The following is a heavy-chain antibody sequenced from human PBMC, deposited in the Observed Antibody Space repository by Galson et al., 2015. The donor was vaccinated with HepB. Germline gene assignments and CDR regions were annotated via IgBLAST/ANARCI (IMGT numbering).Heavy chain of an antibody. CDR2: IYYSGST. Sequence: ETLSLTCTVSGGSISSSSYYWGWIRQPPGKGLEWIGSIYYSGSTYYNPSLKSRVTISVDTSKNQFSLKLSSVTAADTAAYYCATYYDFWSGYYKNWFDPWGQGTLVTVSS. D-gene: IGHD3-3*01. CDR3: ATYYDFWSGYYKNWFDP. J-gene: IGHJ5*02. CDR1: GGSISSSSYY. V-gene: IGHV4-39*01.